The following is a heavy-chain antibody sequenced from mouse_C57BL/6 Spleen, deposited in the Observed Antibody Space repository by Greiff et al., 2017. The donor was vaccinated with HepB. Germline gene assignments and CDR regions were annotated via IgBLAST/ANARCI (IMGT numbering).Heavy chain of an antibody. CDR2: IRNKANGYTT. Sequence: EVKLMESGGGLVQPGGSLSLSCAASGFTFTDYYMSWVRQPPGKALEWLGFIRNKANGYTTEYSASVKGRFTISRDNSQSILYLQMNALRAEDSATYYCARSPYGNYLDDWGQGTTLTVSS. V-gene: IGHV7-3*01. CDR1: GFTFTDYY. D-gene: IGHD2-1*01. J-gene: IGHJ2*01. CDR3: ARSPYGNYLDD.